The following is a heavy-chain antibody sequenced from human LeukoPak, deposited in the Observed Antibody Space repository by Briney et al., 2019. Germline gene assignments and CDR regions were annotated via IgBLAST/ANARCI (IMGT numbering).Heavy chain of an antibody. D-gene: IGHD3-3*01. CDR1: GFSFTTYW. CDR2: IKEDGSDK. Sequence: GGSLRLSCAATGFSFTTYWMSWVRQAPGKGLEWVANIKEDGSDKYYVDSVKGRFSISRDNAKNSLYLQMSSLRAEDTAVYYCANNPYYDFWSGYPYYFDYWGQGTLVTVSS. CDR3: ANNPYYDFWSGYPYYFDY. V-gene: IGHV3-7*03. J-gene: IGHJ4*02.